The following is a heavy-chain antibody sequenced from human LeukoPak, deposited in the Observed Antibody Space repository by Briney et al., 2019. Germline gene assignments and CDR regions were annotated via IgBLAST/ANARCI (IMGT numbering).Heavy chain of an antibody. Sequence: GGSLRLSCAASGFTFSSYAMHWVRQAPGKGLEWVAVISYDGSNKYYADSVKGRFTISRDNSKNTLYLQMNSLRAEDTAVYYCAREDFIAAAAFDYWGQGTLVTVSS. J-gene: IGHJ4*02. CDR3: AREDFIAAAAFDY. CDR2: ISYDGSNK. D-gene: IGHD6-13*01. V-gene: IGHV3-30-3*01. CDR1: GFTFSSYA.